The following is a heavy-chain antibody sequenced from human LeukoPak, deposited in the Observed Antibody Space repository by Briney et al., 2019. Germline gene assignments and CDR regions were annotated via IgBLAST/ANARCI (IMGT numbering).Heavy chain of an antibody. Sequence: GRSLRLPCAASGFTFSSYGMHWVRQAPGKGLEWVAVIWYDGSNKYYADSVKGRFTISRDNSKNTLYLQMNSLRAEDTAVYYCARKTTVTKRGWFDPWGQGTLVTVSS. J-gene: IGHJ5*02. CDR3: ARKTTVTKRGWFDP. CDR1: GFTFSSYG. V-gene: IGHV3-33*01. CDR2: IWYDGSNK. D-gene: IGHD4-17*01.